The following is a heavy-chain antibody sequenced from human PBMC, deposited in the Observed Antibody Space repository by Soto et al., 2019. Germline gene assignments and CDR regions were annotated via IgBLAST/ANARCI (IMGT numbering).Heavy chain of an antibody. CDR2: VSGGGDGT. D-gene: IGHD6-13*01. Sequence: GGSLRLSCAASGFTFFHYAMTWVRQTPGKGLEWVSTVSGGGDGTYYADSVKGRFTISRDNSRNTVYLQMNSLRAEDTAVYYCASRRWEAAAAADYWGQGTLVTVSS. V-gene: IGHV3-23*01. CDR3: ASRRWEAAAAADY. CDR1: GFTFFHYA. J-gene: IGHJ4*02.